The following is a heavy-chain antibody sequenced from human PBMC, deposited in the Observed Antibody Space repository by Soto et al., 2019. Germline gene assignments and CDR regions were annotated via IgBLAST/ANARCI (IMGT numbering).Heavy chain of an antibody. CDR2: IYHSGST. CDR3: ARAVTTVTTFDY. V-gene: IGHV4-30-2*01. J-gene: IGHJ4*02. CDR1: GGSISSGGYS. Sequence: QLQLQESGSGLVKPSQTLSLTCAVSGGSISSGGYSCNWIRQPPGKGLEWIGYIYHSGSTYYNPSLTCRVTLSVDRSKTQFSLKLSSVTAAATAVYYYARAVTTVTTFDYWGQGTLVTVSS. D-gene: IGHD4-17*01.